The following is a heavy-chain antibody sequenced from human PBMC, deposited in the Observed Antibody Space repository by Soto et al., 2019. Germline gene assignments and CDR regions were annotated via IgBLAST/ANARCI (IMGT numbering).Heavy chain of an antibody. Sequence: QLQLQESGPGLVKPSETLSLTCTVSGGSISSSSYYWGWIRQPPGKGLEWIGSIYYSGSTYYNPSLKSRVTISVDTSKNQFSLKLSSVTAADTAVYYCARHEYCSSTSCYLNWCDPWGQGTLVTVSS. CDR1: GGSISSSSYY. D-gene: IGHD2-2*01. V-gene: IGHV4-39*01. CDR3: ARHEYCSSTSCYLNWCDP. CDR2: IYYSGST. J-gene: IGHJ5*02.